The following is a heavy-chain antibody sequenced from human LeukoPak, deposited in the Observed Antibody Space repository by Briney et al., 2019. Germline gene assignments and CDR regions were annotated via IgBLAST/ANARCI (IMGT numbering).Heavy chain of an antibody. CDR3: AKDLAYYGSGRPLPFDP. J-gene: IGHJ5*02. V-gene: IGHV3-23*01. CDR2: ISGSGGST. Sequence: GGSLRLSCAASGFTFSSYGMSWVRQAPGKGLEWVSAISGSGGSTYYADSVKGRLTISRDNSKNTLYLQMNSLRAEDTAVYYCAKDLAYYGSGRPLPFDPWGQGTLVTVSS. CDR1: GFTFSSYG. D-gene: IGHD3-10*01.